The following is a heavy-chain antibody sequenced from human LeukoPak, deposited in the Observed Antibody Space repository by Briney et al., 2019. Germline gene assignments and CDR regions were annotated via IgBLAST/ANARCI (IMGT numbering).Heavy chain of an antibody. Sequence: ASVKVSCKASGYTFTSYDINWVRQATGQGLEWMGWMNPNSGNTGYAQKFQGRVTITRNTSISTAYMELSSLRSEDTAVYYCARERGSGTYYYYMDVWGKGTTVTISS. J-gene: IGHJ6*03. CDR3: ARERGSGTYYYYMDV. V-gene: IGHV1-8*03. D-gene: IGHD3-10*01. CDR1: GYTFTSYD. CDR2: MNPNSGNT.